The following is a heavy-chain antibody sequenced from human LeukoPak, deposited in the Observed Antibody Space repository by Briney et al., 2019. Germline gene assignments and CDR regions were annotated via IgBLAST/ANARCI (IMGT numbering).Heavy chain of an antibody. CDR3: AREGDDYFDY. CDR2: ISSSSSYI. J-gene: IGHJ4*02. Sequence: GGSLRLSCAASGFTFSSYSMNWVRQAPGKGLEWVSSISSSSSYIYYADSAKGRFTISRDNAKNSLYLQMNGLRAEDTAVYYCAREGDDYFDYWGQGTLVTVSS. CDR1: GFTFSSYS. D-gene: IGHD3-10*01. V-gene: IGHV3-21*01.